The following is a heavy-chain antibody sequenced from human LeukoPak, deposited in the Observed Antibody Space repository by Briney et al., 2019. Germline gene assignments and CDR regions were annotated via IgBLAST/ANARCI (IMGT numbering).Heavy chain of an antibody. D-gene: IGHD5-18*01. V-gene: IGHV1-8*01. J-gene: IGHJ4*02. CDR2: TNPNSGNT. CDR3: ARRNTPVVAGLDS. CDR1: GYTFTSYD. Sequence: ASVKVSCKASGYTFTSYDINWVRQATGQGLEWMGWTNPNSGNTGYAQKFQGRVTMTRNTSISTAYMELSSLRSEDTAVYYCARRNTPVVAGLDSWGQGTLVTVPS.